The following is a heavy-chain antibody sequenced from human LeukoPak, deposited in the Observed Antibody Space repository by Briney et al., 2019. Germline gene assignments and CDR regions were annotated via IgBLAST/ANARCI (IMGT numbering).Heavy chain of an antibody. CDR2: INLNSGGT. CDR3: ARDSVTVTTPYFDY. V-gene: IGHV1-2*04. D-gene: IGHD4-17*01. CDR1: GFTFTGYY. Sequence: ASVKASCKASGFTFTGYYMHWVRQAPGQGLEWMGWINLNSGGTNYAQKFQGWVTMTRDTSISTAYMELSRLRSDDTAVYYCARDSVTVTTPYFDYWGQGTLVTVPS. J-gene: IGHJ4*02.